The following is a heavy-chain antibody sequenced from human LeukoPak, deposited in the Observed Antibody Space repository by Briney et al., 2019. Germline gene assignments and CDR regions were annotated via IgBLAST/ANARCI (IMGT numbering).Heavy chain of an antibody. CDR2: IFYSGST. J-gene: IGHJ4*02. D-gene: IGHD4-17*01. V-gene: IGHV4-59*01. CDR3: ARQDYGDYRGAFGY. CDR1: GGSISGYY. Sequence: SETLSLTCTVSGGSISGYYWSWIRQPPGKGLEWIGYIFYSGSTNYNPSLKSRVTISVDTSKNQFSLKLSSVTAADTAVYYCARQDYGDYRGAFGYWGQGTLVTVSS.